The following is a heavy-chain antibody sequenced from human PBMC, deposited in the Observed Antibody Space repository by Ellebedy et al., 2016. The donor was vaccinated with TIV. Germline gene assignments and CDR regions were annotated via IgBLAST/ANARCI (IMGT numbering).Heavy chain of an antibody. V-gene: IGHV1-69*04. CDR1: GGTFSSYG. J-gene: IGHJ6*02. CDR2: IIPILGIA. Sequence: AASVKVSCKASGGTFSSYGISWVRQAPGQGLEWMGRIIPILGIANYAQKFQGRVTITADKSTSTAYMELSSLRSEDTAVYYCAKEKMLYAIQVYHYYYGMDVWGLGTTVTVSS. D-gene: IGHD2-8*01. CDR3: AKEKMLYAIQVYHYYYGMDV.